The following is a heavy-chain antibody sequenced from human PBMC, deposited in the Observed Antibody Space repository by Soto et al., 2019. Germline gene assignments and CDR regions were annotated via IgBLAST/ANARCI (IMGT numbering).Heavy chain of an antibody. CDR3: ARDSLDWEDFDY. V-gene: IGHV3-33*01. CDR1: GFTFSSYG. Sequence: GGSLRLSCAASGFTFSSYGMHWVRQAPGKGLEWVAVIWYDGSNKYYADSVKGRFTISRDNSKNTLYLQMNSLRAEDTAVYYCARDSLDWEDFDYWGQGTLVTVSS. J-gene: IGHJ4*02. D-gene: IGHD1-26*01. CDR2: IWYDGSNK.